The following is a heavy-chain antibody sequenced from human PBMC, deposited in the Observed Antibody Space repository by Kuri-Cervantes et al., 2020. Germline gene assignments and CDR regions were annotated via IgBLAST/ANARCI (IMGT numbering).Heavy chain of an antibody. D-gene: IGHD3-10*01. CDR1: GFTFSSYA. CDR3: AKERPIGGVQGVFDY. CDR2: LSAGGGST. Sequence: ETLSLTCAASGFTFSSYAMSWVRQAPGKGLEWVSALSAGGGSTYYADSAKGRFTISRDNSKNTLYLQMNSLRAEDTAVYYCAKERPIGGVQGVFDYWGQGTLVTVSS. J-gene: IGHJ4*02. V-gene: IGHV3-23*01.